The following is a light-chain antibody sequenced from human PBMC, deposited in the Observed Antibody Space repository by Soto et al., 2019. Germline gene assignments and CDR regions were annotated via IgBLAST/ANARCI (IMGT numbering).Light chain of an antibody. CDR1: RSSIGSNT. CDR2: SNN. J-gene: IGLJ1*01. V-gene: IGLV1-44*01. CDR3: SSFAGSNNFPYV. Sequence: QSVLTQPPSASGTPGQRVTISCSGSRSSIGSNTVNWYQHLPGSAPKLLIYSNNHRPSGVPDRFSASKAGASASLAISGLQSEDEGDYYCSSFAGSNNFPYVFGTGTKVTVL.